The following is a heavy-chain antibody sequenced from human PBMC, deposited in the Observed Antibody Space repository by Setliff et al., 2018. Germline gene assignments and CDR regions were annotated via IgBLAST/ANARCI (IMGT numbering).Heavy chain of an antibody. J-gene: IGHJ6*02. Sequence: GESLKISCKGSGYSFTSYWIGWVRQMPGKGLEWMGIIYPDDSDARYSPSFRGQVTISVDKSISTAYLQWSSLKASDTAMYYCARVGQQLVYYYYGMDVWGQGTTVTVSS. CDR2: IYPDDSDA. V-gene: IGHV5-51*01. D-gene: IGHD6-13*01. CDR1: GYSFTSYW. CDR3: ARVGQQLVYYYYGMDV.